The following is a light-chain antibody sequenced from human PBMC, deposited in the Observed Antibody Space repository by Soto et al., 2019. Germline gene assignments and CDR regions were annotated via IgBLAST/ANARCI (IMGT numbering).Light chain of an antibody. V-gene: IGLV2-23*02. Sequence: QSPLTQPASVSGSPGQSITISCTGTSNDVGSYNLVSWYQQHPGKAPKLMIYEVSKRPSGVSNRFSGSKSGNTASLTISGLQAEDEADYYCCSYAGSSNVIFGGGTQLTVL. CDR1: SNDVGSYNL. CDR3: CSYAGSSNVI. CDR2: EVS. J-gene: IGLJ2*01.